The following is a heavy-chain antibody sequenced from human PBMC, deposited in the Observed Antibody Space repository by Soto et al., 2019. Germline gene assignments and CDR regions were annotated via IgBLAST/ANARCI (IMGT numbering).Heavy chain of an antibody. CDR3: AREEGTELDF. D-gene: IGHD1-7*01. J-gene: IGHJ4*02. Sequence: QVRLVQSGAEVKKPGASVKVTCKPSRYTFTDAYIHWVRQAPGQGLEGLGWINPKNGGTNYAQKFQGRVTMTRDTSSSTAFMELSSLNSNDTAVYYCAREEGTELDFWGQGTLVTVSS. CDR2: INPKNGGT. V-gene: IGHV1-2*02. CDR1: RYTFTDAY.